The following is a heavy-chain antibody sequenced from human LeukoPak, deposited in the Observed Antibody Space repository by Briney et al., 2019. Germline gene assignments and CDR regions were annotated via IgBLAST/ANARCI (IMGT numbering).Heavy chain of an antibody. CDR2: MSNSWGGT. CDR1: GVTFSRYA. Sequence: AGSLRLSCSAPGVTFSRYAIHWVRQAPASGLEYVSPMSNSWGGTYYAASVKGRFTIFRDNAKNSLYLQMNSLRAEDTAVYYCARGYYDSSGYPIFGYWGQGTLVTVSS. D-gene: IGHD3-22*01. CDR3: ARGYYDSSGYPIFGY. V-gene: IGHV3-64*04. J-gene: IGHJ4*02.